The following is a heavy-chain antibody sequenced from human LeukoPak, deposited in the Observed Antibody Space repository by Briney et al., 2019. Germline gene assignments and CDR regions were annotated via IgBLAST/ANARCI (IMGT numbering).Heavy chain of an antibody. V-gene: IGHV3-48*03. Sequence: PGGSLRLSCAASGFTFSSYEMNWVRQAPGKGLEWVSYISSSGSTIYYADSVKGRFTISRDNAKNSLYLQMNSLRAEDTAVYYCARDRELNYYDRGLFWGQGTLVTVSS. D-gene: IGHD3-22*01. CDR3: ARDRELNYYDRGLF. CDR2: ISSSGSTI. CDR1: GFTFSSYE. J-gene: IGHJ4*02.